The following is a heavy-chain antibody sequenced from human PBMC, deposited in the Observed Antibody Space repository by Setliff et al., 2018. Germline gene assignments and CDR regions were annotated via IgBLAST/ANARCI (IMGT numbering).Heavy chain of an antibody. D-gene: IGHD3-22*01. J-gene: IGHJ6*03. Sequence: PSETLSLTCTISGDSISDISYYWGFIRQSPGKGPEWIGSIYYSGTAYYNPSLESRVTMFVDTSKNQFSLKLTSVTAADTAVYYCARTGTTYYYSCMDVWGKGTTVTVSS. V-gene: IGHV4-39*01. CDR1: GDSISDISYY. CDR2: IYYSGTA. CDR3: ARTGTTYYYSCMDV.